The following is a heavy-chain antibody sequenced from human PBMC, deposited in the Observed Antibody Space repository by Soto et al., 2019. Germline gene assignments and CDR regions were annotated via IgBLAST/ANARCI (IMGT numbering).Heavy chain of an antibody. Sequence: QLQLRESGPGLVKPSETLSLTCTVSGGSISSSSYYWGWIRQPPGKGLEWIGSIYYSGSTYYNPSLKSRVTISVDTSKNQFSLKLSSVTAADTAVYYCARGTIGRAAGPHFDYWGQGTLVTVSS. V-gene: IGHV4-39*07. CDR1: GGSISSSSYY. CDR2: IYYSGST. J-gene: IGHJ4*02. D-gene: IGHD6-13*01. CDR3: ARGTIGRAAGPHFDY.